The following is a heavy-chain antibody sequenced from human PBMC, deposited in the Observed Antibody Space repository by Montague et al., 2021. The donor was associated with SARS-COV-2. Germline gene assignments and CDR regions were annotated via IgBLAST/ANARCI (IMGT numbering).Heavy chain of an antibody. CDR2: FYSVGST. CDR3: ARETMTADAFDI. CDR1: GASVGSSD. Sequence: SETLSLTCTVSGASVGSSDWGWIRQSPGKGLEWIGYFYSVGSTDYNPSLKSRATISRETSKNRFSLKVRSVTAADTAVYYCARETMTADAFDIWGQGTMVTVSS. J-gene: IGHJ3*02. D-gene: IGHD1-14*01. V-gene: IGHV4-59*02.